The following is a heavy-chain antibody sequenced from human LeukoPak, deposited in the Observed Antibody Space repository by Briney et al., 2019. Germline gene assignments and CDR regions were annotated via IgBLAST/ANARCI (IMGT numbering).Heavy chain of an antibody. CDR3: VTQTFDP. Sequence: GGSLRLSCAASGFTFSSYCMHWVRQAPGKGLVWVSRNNSDGSTTTYADSVKGRFTISRDNAENTLYLQMNSLRAEDTAVYYCVTQTFDPWGQGTLVTVSS. CDR2: NNSDGSTT. V-gene: IGHV3-74*01. J-gene: IGHJ5*02. CDR1: GFTFSSYC.